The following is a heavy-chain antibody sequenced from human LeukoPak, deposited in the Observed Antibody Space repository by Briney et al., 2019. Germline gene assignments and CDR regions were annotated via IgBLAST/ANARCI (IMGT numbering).Heavy chain of an antibody. Sequence: GGSLRLSCAASGFTFSSYGMHWVRQAPGKGLEWVAFIRYDGSNKYYADSVKGRFTISRDNSKNTLYLQMNSLRAEDTAVYYCAKSSRSDRVIGLQYRLGNDYWGQGTLVTVSS. CDR1: GFTFSSYG. V-gene: IGHV3-30*02. CDR3: AKSSRSDRVIGLQYRLGNDY. J-gene: IGHJ4*02. CDR2: IRYDGSNK. D-gene: IGHD4-11*01.